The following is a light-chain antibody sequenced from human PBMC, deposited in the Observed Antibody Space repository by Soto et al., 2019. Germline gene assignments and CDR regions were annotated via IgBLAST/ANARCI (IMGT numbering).Light chain of an antibody. CDR2: DVS. Sequence: QSALTQPASVSGSPGQSITISCTGTSSDVGDYNYVSWYQQHPGKAPKLMLYDVSNRPSGISNRFSGSKSGNTASLTISGLQAEDDADYYCSSYTISSTLFGTGTKLTV. J-gene: IGLJ1*01. CDR1: SSDVGDYNY. V-gene: IGLV2-14*01. CDR3: SSYTISSTL.